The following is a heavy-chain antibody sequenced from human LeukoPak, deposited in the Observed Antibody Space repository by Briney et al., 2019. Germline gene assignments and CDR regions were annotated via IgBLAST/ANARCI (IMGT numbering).Heavy chain of an antibody. CDR3: AGSSGSYRHIDC. CDR1: GGTFSSYA. V-gene: IGHV1-69*13. D-gene: IGHD1-26*01. Sequence: SVKVSCKASGGTFSSYAISWVRQAPGQGLEWMGGIIPIFGTANYTQKFQGRVTITADESTSTAYMELSSLRSEDTAVYYCAGSSGSYRHIDCWGQGTLVTVSS. J-gene: IGHJ4*02. CDR2: IIPIFGTA.